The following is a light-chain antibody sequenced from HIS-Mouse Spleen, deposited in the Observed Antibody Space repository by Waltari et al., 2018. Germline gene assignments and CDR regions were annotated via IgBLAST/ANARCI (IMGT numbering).Light chain of an antibody. V-gene: IGLV3-25*03. J-gene: IGLJ2*01. Sequence: SYELTQPPSVSVSPGQTARITCSGDALPQQYAYWYQQKPGQAPVLVIYKDRERPSGIPERFSGSSSGTTVTLTISGVQAEDEADYYCQSADSSGTHVVFGGGTKLTVL. CDR1: ALPQQY. CDR2: KDR. CDR3: QSADSSGTHVV.